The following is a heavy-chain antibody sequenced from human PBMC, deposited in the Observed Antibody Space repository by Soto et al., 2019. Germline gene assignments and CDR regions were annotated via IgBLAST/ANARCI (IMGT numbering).Heavy chain of an antibody. CDR3: ARDRGYDAHDYYYNAMDV. Sequence: GGSLRLSCAASGFTFSSYAMSWVRQAPGKGLEWVSAISGSGGSTYYADSVKGRFTISRDNSKNTLYLQMNSLRAEDTAVYYCARDRGYDAHDYYYNAMDVWGQGTMVTVSS. V-gene: IGHV3-23*01. CDR2: ISGSGGST. J-gene: IGHJ6*02. CDR1: GFTFSSYA. D-gene: IGHD2-15*01.